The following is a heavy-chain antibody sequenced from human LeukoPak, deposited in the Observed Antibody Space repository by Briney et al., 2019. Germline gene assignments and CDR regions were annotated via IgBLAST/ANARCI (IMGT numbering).Heavy chain of an antibody. CDR1: GYTFTHYA. CDR2: INTNTGNP. Sequence: ASVKVSCKASGYTFTHYAINWVRQAPGQGLEWMGWINTNTGNPTYAQGFTGRFVFSLDTSVSTAYLQISSLEAEDTAVYFCARASRVATIDIDYWGQGTLVTVSS. CDR3: ARASRVATIDIDY. V-gene: IGHV7-4-1*02. D-gene: IGHD5-12*01. J-gene: IGHJ4*02.